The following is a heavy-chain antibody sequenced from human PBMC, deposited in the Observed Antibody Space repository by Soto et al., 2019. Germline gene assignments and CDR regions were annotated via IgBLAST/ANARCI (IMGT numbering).Heavy chain of an antibody. Sequence: GGSLRLSCTASGFTFGDYAMSWVRQAPGKGLEWVGFIRSKAYGGTTEYAASVKGRFTISRDDSKSIAYLQMNSLKTEDTAVYYCTRDRGGGIAAAGFDYWGQGTLVTVSS. CDR3: TRDRGGGIAAAGFDY. D-gene: IGHD6-13*01. CDR1: GFTFGDYA. J-gene: IGHJ4*02. CDR2: IRSKAYGGTT. V-gene: IGHV3-49*04.